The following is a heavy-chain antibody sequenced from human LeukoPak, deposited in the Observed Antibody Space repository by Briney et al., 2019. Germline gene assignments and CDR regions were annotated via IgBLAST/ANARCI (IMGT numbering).Heavy chain of an antibody. CDR3: AKPGYYDFWSGEPGNDAFDI. CDR2: ISYDGSNK. Sequence: GRSLRLSCAASGFTFSSYGMHWVCQAPGKGLEWVAVISYDGSNKYYADSVKGRFTISRDNSKNTLYLQMNSLRAEDTAVYYCAKPGYYDFWSGEPGNDAFDIWGQGTMVTVSS. J-gene: IGHJ3*02. CDR1: GFTFSSYG. V-gene: IGHV3-30*18. D-gene: IGHD3-3*01.